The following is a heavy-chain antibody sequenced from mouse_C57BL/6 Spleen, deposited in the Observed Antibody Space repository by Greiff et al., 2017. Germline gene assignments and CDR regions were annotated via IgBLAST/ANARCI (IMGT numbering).Heavy chain of an antibody. Sequence: QVQLQQPGAELVRPGSSVKLSCKASGYTFTSYWMDWVKQRPGQGLEWIGNIYPSDSETHYNQKFKDKATLTVDKSSSTAYMQLSSLTSEDSAVYYCASHYYGSSYLGWYFDVWGTGTTVTVSS. D-gene: IGHD1-1*01. J-gene: IGHJ1*03. CDR3: ASHYYGSSYLGWYFDV. CDR1: GYTFTSYW. CDR2: IYPSDSET. V-gene: IGHV1-61*01.